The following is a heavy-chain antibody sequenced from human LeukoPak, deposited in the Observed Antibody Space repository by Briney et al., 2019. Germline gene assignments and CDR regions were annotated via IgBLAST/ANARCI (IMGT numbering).Heavy chain of an antibody. Sequence: PGGSLRLSCAASGFTFSSYWMSWVRQAPGKGLEWVAVISYDGSNKYYADSVKGRFTISRDNSKNTLYLQMNSLRAEDTAVYYCAKDYLLSLNPWGQGTLVTVSS. D-gene: IGHD2/OR15-2a*01. CDR2: ISYDGSNK. CDR1: GFTFSSYW. V-gene: IGHV3-30*18. J-gene: IGHJ5*02. CDR3: AKDYLLSLNP.